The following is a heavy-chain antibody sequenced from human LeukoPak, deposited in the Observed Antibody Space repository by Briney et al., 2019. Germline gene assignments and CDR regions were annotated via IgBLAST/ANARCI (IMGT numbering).Heavy chain of an antibody. D-gene: IGHD6-13*01. Sequence: GGTLRLSCEASGFTFSTYGINWVRQAPGKGLEWVSAISGSGGSTYYADSVKGRFTISRDNSKNTLYLQMNSLRAEDTAVYYCARAGGQLLHGFGYFEYWGQGTLVTVSS. CDR1: GFTFSTYG. CDR2: ISGSGGST. V-gene: IGHV3-23*01. CDR3: ARAGGQLLHGFGYFEY. J-gene: IGHJ4*02.